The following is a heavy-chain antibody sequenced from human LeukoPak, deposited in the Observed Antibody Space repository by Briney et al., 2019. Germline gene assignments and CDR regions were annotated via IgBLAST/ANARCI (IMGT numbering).Heavy chain of an antibody. J-gene: IGHJ4*02. Sequence: GGPLRLSCAVSGFTFSRNDMSWVRQAPGKGLEWVSAITDSGGSTYYADSVRGRFTISRDDSKNTLYLLMNSLRAEDTAVYYCAKEDTLTTVYFDYWGQGTPVTVSS. CDR1: GFTFSRND. V-gene: IGHV3-23*01. CDR3: AKEDTLTTVYFDY. D-gene: IGHD4-17*01. CDR2: ITDSGGST.